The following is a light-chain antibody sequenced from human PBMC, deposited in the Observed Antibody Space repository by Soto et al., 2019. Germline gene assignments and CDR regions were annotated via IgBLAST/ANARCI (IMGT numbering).Light chain of an antibody. CDR3: SSYAGSSTYVV. CDR2: EDT. V-gene: IGLV2-23*01. CDR1: SSDVGSYNL. Sequence: QSALTQPASVSGSPGQSITISCTGSSSDVGSYNLVSWYQQHPGKAPKLMIDEDTKRPSGVSNRFSGSKSGNTASLTISGLQAEDEADYYCSSYAGSSTYVVFGGGTKLTVL. J-gene: IGLJ2*01.